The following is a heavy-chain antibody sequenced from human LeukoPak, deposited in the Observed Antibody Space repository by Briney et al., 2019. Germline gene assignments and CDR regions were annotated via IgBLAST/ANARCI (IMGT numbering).Heavy chain of an antibody. V-gene: IGHV3-23*01. CDR1: GFTFSSYA. J-gene: IGHJ6*03. D-gene: IGHD5-12*01. Sequence: QPGGSLRLSCAASGFTFSSYAMSWVRQAPGKGLEWVSAISGSGGSTYYADSVKGRFTISRDNSKNTLYLQMNSLRAEDTAVYYCAKALYSGYDSHYYYYMDVWGKGTTVTVSS. CDR2: ISGSGGST. CDR3: AKALYSGYDSHYYYYMDV.